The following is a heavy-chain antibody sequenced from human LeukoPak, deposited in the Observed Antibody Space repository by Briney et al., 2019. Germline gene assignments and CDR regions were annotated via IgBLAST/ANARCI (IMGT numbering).Heavy chain of an antibody. V-gene: IGHV3-43*01. D-gene: IGHD4-11*01. CDR3: AKDFKVAMTTYYFDY. CDR2: ITWDGGST. J-gene: IGHJ4*02. CDR1: GFAFDDYS. Sequence: GGSLRLSCAASGFAFDDYSMHWVRQAPGKSLEWVSVITWDGGSTHYADPLKGRFTISRDNSKSSLYLQMNLLSTEDTALYYCAKDFKVAMTTYYFDYWGQGTLVTVSS.